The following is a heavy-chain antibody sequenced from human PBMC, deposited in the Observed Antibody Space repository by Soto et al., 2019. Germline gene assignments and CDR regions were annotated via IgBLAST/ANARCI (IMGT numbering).Heavy chain of an antibody. Sequence: QGQLVQSGAEVKKPGSSVKVSCKASGGTFSSYAISWVRQAPGQGLEWMGGIIPIFGTANYAQKFQGRVTIPADETTFTAFIELSSLRSEDTTVHYCARARAKMVRGVIFDTYYSYGMAFWGQGTAVTVSS. D-gene: IGHD3-10*01. CDR2: IIPIFGTA. V-gene: IGHV1-69*01. CDR3: ARARAKMVRGVIFDTYYSYGMAF. J-gene: IGHJ6*02. CDR1: GGTFSSYA.